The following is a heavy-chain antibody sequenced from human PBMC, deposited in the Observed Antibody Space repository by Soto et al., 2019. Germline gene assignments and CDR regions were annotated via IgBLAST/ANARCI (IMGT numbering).Heavy chain of an antibody. D-gene: IGHD3-9*01. J-gene: IGHJ4*02. Sequence: QVQLVQSGSEVRKPGSSVKVSCRSSGGTFSGYTISWVRQAPGQGLEWPGGIIPIFDTVNYAQKLQGRLTINADNSTTTAYMELSGLRYEDTAMYYCTSYDFVTGSRKWGQGTLVTVSS. CDR2: IIPIFDTV. CDR3: TSYDFVTGSRK. V-gene: IGHV1-69*14. CDR1: GGTFSGYT.